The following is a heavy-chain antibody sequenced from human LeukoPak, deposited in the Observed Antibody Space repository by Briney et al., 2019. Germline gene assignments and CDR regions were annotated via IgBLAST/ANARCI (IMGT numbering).Heavy chain of an antibody. D-gene: IGHD6-13*01. CDR2: ISYDGSNK. V-gene: IGHV3-30-3*01. CDR3: ARDQYSSSWYSVRDYYYGMDV. CDR1: GFTFSSYA. Sequence: GGSLRLSCAASGFTFSSYAMSWVRQAPGKGLEWVAVISYDGSNKYYADSVKGRFTISRDNSKNTLYLQMNSLRAEDTAVYYCARDQYSSSWYSVRDYYYGMDVWGQGTTVTVSS. J-gene: IGHJ6*02.